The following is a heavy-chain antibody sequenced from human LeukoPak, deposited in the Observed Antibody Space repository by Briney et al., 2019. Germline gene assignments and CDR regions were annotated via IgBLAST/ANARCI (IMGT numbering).Heavy chain of an antibody. J-gene: IGHJ4*02. CDR2: INSDGTNT. CDR3: ARDRAAFGVVQVGY. CDR1: TFTFSRYW. V-gene: IGHV3-74*01. D-gene: IGHD3-3*01. Sequence: PGGSLRLSCAASTFTFSRYWMHWVRHAPGKGLVWVSRINSDGTNTYYADSVKGRFTISRDNTKNTLYLQMNSLRTEDTAVYYCARDRAAFGVVQVGYWGQGTLVTVSS.